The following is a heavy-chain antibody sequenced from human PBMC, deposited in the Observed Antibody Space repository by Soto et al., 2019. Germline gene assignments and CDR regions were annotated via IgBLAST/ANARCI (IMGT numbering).Heavy chain of an antibody. J-gene: IGHJ4*02. V-gene: IGHV1-69*06. Sequence: QVQLVQSGAEVKKPGSSVKVSCKASGGTFSSYAISWVRQAPGQGLEWMGGILPIFGTANYAQKFQGRVTITADKSTSTAYMELSSLRSEDTDVYDCARGHDILAGYGEFDHWGQGTLVTVSS. CDR2: ILPIFGTA. D-gene: IGHD3-9*01. CDR1: GGTFSSYA. CDR3: ARGHDILAGYGEFDH.